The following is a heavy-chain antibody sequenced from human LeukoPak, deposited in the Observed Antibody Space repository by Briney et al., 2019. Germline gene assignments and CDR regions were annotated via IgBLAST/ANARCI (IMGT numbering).Heavy chain of an antibody. CDR3: ARLKDIVVVVASTPAVYFDY. CDR1: GYPFTSYW. Sequence: GESLKISFKGSGYPFTSYWIGWVRQMPGTGLEWMGIIYPGDSDTRYSPSFQGQVTISADKSISTAYLQWSSLRASDTAMYYCARLKDIVVVVASTPAVYFDYWGQGSLVTVSS. V-gene: IGHV5-51*01. CDR2: IYPGDSDT. J-gene: IGHJ4*02. D-gene: IGHD2-15*01.